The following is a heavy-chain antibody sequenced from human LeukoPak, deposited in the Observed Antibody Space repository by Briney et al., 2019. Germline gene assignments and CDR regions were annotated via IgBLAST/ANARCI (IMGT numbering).Heavy chain of an antibody. CDR3: ARXTYYYDSSGYYFT. J-gene: IGHJ5*02. Sequence: GGSLRLSCAASGFTVSSNYMSWVRQAPGKGREWVSVIYSGGSTYYADSVKGRFTISIDNSKNTLYLQMEKLRAQSTAVYYCARXTYYYDSSGYYFTWGQGTLVTVSS. CDR1: GFTVSSNY. D-gene: IGHD3-22*01. V-gene: IGHV3-53*01. CDR2: IYSGGST.